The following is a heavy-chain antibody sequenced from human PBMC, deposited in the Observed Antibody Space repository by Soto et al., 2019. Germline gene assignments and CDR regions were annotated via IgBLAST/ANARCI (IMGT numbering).Heavy chain of an antibody. Sequence: SETLSLSCAVYGGSCSGYCWSWIRQPQGKGLEWIGEINHSGSTNYNPSLKSRVTISVDTSKNQFSLKLSSVTAADTAVYYCARPGYCSGGSCYWRAFDIWGQGTMVTVSS. CDR3: ARPGYCSGGSCYWRAFDI. CDR2: INHSGST. V-gene: IGHV4-34*01. D-gene: IGHD2-15*01. J-gene: IGHJ3*02. CDR1: GGSCSGYC.